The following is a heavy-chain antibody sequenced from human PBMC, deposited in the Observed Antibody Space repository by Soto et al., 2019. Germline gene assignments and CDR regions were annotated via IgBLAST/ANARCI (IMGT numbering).Heavy chain of an antibody. CDR3: AQDSSVGYFDY. D-gene: IGHD3-22*01. CDR1: GYTFTSYY. J-gene: IGHJ4*02. CDR2: INPSGGST. Sequence: QVQLVQSGAEVKKPGASVKVSCKASGYTFTSYYMHWVRQAPGQGLEWMGIINPSGGSTSYAQKFQGRVTMTRDTSPSTVYMELSSLRSEDTAVYYCAQDSSVGYFDYWGQGTLVTVSS. V-gene: IGHV1-46*01.